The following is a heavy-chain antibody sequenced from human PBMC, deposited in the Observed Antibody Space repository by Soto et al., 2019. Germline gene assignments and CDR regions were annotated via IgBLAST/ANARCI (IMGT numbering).Heavy chain of an antibody. CDR3: ARVPYIVVVPAALANYMDV. CDR1: GFTFSSYS. V-gene: IGHV3-48*01. CDR2: ISSSSSTI. J-gene: IGHJ6*03. D-gene: IGHD2-2*01. Sequence: GRSLRLSCAASGFTFSSYSMNWVRQAPGKGLEWVSYISSSSSTIYYADSVKGRFTISRDNAKNSLYLQMNSLRAEDTAVYYCARVPYIVVVPAALANYMDVWGKGTTVTVSS.